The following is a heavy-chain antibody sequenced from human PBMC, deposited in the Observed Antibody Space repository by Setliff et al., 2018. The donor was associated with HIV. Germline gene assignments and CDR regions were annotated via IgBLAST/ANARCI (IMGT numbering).Heavy chain of an antibody. V-gene: IGHV3-66*02. CDR3: ATPLERRDY. CDR2: IYSDDKT. D-gene: IGHD1-1*01. J-gene: IGHJ4*02. Sequence: GSLRLSCAASGFTVSSTYVTWVRQAPGKGLEWISVIYSDDKTYYADSVRGRFIISRDNSKNTLYLQMNSLRAEDTAVYYCATPLERRDYWGQGTLVTSPQ. CDR1: GFTVSSTY.